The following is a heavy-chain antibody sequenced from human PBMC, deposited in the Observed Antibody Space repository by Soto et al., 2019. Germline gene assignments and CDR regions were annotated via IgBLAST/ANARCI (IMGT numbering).Heavy chain of an antibody. CDR1: GFTFSTYE. D-gene: IGHD1-26*01. J-gene: IGHJ4*02. Sequence: GGSLRLSCAASGFTFSTYEMNWLRQAPGKGLEWVSYISSSGTTIYYADSVKGRFTISRDNARDSLYLQMNSLRAEDTAVYYCARASGSYSDYWGQGTLVTVS. CDR2: ISSSGTTI. V-gene: IGHV3-48*03. CDR3: ARASGSYSDY.